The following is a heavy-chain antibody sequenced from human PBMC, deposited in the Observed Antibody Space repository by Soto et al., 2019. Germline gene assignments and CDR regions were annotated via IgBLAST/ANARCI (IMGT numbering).Heavy chain of an antibody. V-gene: IGHV3-23*01. CDR2: INGHGDST. CDR3: AKDMGYHRRHGLDV. CDR1: GLIFNSDA. J-gene: IGHJ6*02. D-gene: IGHD2-2*01. Sequence: EVQLLESGGGLVQPGGSLGLACGAAGLIFNSDALAWGRGAPGKGLEWGASINGHGDSTYYTDSVKGRFTISRNNSKDTLYLQMNSLSADNTALYYCAKDMGYHRRHGLDVWGQGTTVTVSS.